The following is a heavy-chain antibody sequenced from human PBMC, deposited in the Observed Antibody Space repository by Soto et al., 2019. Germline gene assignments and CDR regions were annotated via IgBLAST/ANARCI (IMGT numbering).Heavy chain of an antibody. V-gene: IGHV3-48*03. CDR2: ISSSGSTI. D-gene: IGHD1-1*01. CDR3: ARDRSPGGGVWFDP. CDR1: GFTFSSYD. J-gene: IGHJ5*02. Sequence: PVGSLRLSCAASGFTFSSYDMNWVRQAPGKGLEWVSYISSSGSTIYYADSVKGRFTISRDNAKNSLYLQMNSLRAEDTAVYYCARDRSPGGGVWFDPWGQGTLVTVSS.